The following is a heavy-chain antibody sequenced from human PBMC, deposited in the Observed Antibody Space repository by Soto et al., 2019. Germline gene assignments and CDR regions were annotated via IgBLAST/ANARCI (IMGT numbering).Heavy chain of an antibody. CDR2: TYYRSKWYN. CDR3: ARVLDDIHGYNPLDY. CDR1: GDSVYSNSAA. Sequence: PSQTLSLTCAISGDSVYSNSAAWNWIRQSPSRGLEWLGRTYYRSKWYNDYAVSVRSRITISPDTSKNQFSLQLNSVTPEDTAVYYCARVLDDIHGYNPLDYWGQGTLVTVSS. D-gene: IGHD5-12*01. J-gene: IGHJ4*02. V-gene: IGHV6-1*01.